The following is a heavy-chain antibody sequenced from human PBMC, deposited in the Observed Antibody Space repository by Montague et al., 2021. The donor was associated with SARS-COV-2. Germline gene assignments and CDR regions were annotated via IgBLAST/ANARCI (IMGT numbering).Heavy chain of an antibody. CDR1: GGSISSYY. J-gene: IGHJ6*03. CDR2: TYYSGST. CDR3: AATYYDFWSGFIHYSYMAV. Sequence: SETLSLTCTVSGGSISSYYWSWRRQPPGKGREWIGYTYYSGSTNYNPSPKRRVTISVDTSKNQFSLKLSSVTAADTTVYYCAATYYDFWSGFIHYSYMAVWGKGTPVTVSS. D-gene: IGHD3-3*01. V-gene: IGHV4-59*01.